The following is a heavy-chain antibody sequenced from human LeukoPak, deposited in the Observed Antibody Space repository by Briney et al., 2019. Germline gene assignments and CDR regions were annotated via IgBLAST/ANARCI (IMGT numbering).Heavy chain of an antibody. CDR3: AREREGYFDL. CDR2: INHSGST. Sequence: PSETLSLTCAVYVGPFSGYYWSWIRQPPGKGLEWIGEINHSGSTNYNPSLKSRVSISVVTSKNQFSLKLSSVTAADTAVYYCAREREGYFDLWGRGTRVTVSS. J-gene: IGHJ2*01. V-gene: IGHV4-34*01. CDR1: VGPFSGYY.